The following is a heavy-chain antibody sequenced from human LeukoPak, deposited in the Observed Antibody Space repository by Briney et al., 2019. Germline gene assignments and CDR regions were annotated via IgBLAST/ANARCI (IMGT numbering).Heavy chain of an antibody. V-gene: IGHV4-4*02. D-gene: IGHD3-9*01. CDR3: ARDSDLTGYFSRFYYGLVV. Sequence: SGTLSLTCAVSGHSITSNNWWSWVRQPPGKGLEWIGEVYHSGSTNYHPSLKSRVTITVDKSNNQFSLKLTSATAADTAVYYCARDSDLTGYFSRFYYGLVVWGKGTTVTVSS. J-gene: IGHJ6*04. CDR1: GHSITSNNW. CDR2: VYHSGST.